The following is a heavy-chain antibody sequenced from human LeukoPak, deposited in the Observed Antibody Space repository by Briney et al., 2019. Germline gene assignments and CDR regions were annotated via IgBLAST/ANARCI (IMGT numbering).Heavy chain of an antibody. CDR1: GFTFRSYW. J-gene: IGHJ4*02. D-gene: IGHD1-26*01. CDR3: ARGSGSYDY. CDR2: ISGSGGST. V-gene: IGHV3-23*01. Sequence: TGGSLRLSCTASGFTFRSYWMTWVRQAPGKGLEWVSVISGSGGSTYYADSVKGRFTISRDNSKNTLYLQMNSLRAEDTAVFYCARGSGSYDYWGQGTLVTVSS.